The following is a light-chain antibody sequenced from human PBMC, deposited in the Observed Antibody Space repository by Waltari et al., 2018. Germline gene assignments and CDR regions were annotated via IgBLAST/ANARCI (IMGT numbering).Light chain of an antibody. CDR2: GNS. CDR3: QSYDNNLGAV. V-gene: IGLV1-40*01. J-gene: IGLJ2*01. Sequence: QSVLTQPPSVSGAPGQRVTISCTGSSSDIGAGYDLHWYQPLPGTAPKLLIYGNSNRPSGVPDRFSGSKSGTSAALAITGLQAEDEADYYCQSYDNNLGAVCGGGTKLTVL. CDR1: SSDIGAGYD.